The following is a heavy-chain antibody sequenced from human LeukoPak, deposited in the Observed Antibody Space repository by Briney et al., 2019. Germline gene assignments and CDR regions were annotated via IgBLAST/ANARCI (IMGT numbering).Heavy chain of an antibody. Sequence: GGSLRLSCAASGFTFDDYGMSWVRQAPGKGLEWVSGINWSGGSTGYADSVKGRFTITRDNAKNSLYLQMNSLRAEDTALYHCARDLDYGGNPPSVAFDLWGRGTLVTVSS. CDR1: GFTFDDYG. CDR3: ARDLDYGGNPPSVAFDL. V-gene: IGHV3-20*01. D-gene: IGHD4-23*01. J-gene: IGHJ2*01. CDR2: INWSGGST.